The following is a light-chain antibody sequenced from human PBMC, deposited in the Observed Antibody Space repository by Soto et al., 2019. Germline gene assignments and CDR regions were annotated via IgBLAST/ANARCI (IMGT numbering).Light chain of an antibody. J-gene: IGLJ1*01. CDR2: RGT. Sequence: QSVLAQPASVSGSPGQSITISCTGTSSDVGAYDAVSWYQQHPGKAPQVIIYRGTKRPSGVSTRFSGSVSGNTASLTVSGLQAEDEAEYLCCSFAPEISYGFGTGPKVTV. CDR3: CSFAPEISYG. CDR1: SSDVGAYDA. V-gene: IGLV2-23*01.